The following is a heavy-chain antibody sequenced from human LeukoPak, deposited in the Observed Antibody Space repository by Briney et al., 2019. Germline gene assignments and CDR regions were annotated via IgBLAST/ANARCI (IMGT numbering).Heavy chain of an antibody. J-gene: IGHJ4*02. CDR1: GCSISSYY. D-gene: IGHD6-19*01. Sequence: PSETLSLTCIVSGCSISSYYWSWIRQPPGKGLQLIGYIYYSGSTNYNPSLKSRVTISVDTSKNQFSLKLSSVTAADTAVYYCARSSPTGWYYFDYWGQGTLVTVSS. CDR3: ARSSPTGWYYFDY. CDR2: IYYSGST. V-gene: IGHV4-59*08.